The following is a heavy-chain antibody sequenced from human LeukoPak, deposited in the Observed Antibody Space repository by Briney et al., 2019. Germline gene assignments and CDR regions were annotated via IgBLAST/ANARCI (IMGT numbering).Heavy chain of an antibody. CDR2: IYTSGST. D-gene: IGHD3-22*01. V-gene: IGHV4-4*07. Sequence: SETLSLTCTVSGGSISSYYWSWIRQPAGKGLEWIGRIYTSGSTNYNPSLKSRVTMSVDTSKNQFSLKLSSVTAADTAVYYCARWAYDSSGYYSDYWGQGTLVTVSS. CDR3: ARWAYDSSGYYSDY. CDR1: GGSISSYY. J-gene: IGHJ4*02.